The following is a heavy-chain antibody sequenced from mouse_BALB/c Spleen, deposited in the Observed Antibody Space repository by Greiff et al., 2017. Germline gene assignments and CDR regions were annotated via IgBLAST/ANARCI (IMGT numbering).Heavy chain of an antibody. CDR2: INPSNGRT. D-gene: IGHD4-1*01. CDR1: GYTFTSYW. CDR3: ARELGYAMDY. J-gene: IGHJ4*01. V-gene: IGHV1S81*02. Sequence: VQLQQPGAELVKPGASVKLSCKASGYTFTSYWMHWVKQRPGQGLEWIGEINPSNGRTNYNEKFKSKATLTVDKSSSTAYMQLSSLTSEDSAVYYCARELGYAMDYWGQGTSVTVSS.